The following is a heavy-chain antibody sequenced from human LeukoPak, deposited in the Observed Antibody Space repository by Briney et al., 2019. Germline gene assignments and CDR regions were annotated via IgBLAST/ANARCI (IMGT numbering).Heavy chain of an antibody. CDR3: AKERVSSGMMEGVLHM. J-gene: IGHJ3*02. CDR2: ISGSGSHT. CDR1: GFKFSSYA. Sequence: PGRPLRLSCAASGFKFSSYALDWVRQAPGKGLEWVSSISGSGSHTYYADSVQGRFTVSRDNFKNTVNLHLNTVRAEDTAVYYCAKERVSSGMMEGVLHMWGQGTTVSVSS. D-gene: IGHD2-8*01. V-gene: IGHV3-23*01.